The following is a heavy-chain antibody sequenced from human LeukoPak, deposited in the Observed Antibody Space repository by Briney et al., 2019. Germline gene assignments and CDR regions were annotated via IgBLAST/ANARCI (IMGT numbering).Heavy chain of an antibody. CDR1: GFTFSDYY. CDR2: ISSSGSTI. J-gene: IGHJ5*02. Sequence: PGGSLRLSCAASGFTFSDYYVSWIRQAPGKGLEWVSYISSSGSTIYYADSVKGRFTISRDDAKNSLYLQMNSLRAEDTAVYYCARGHGSHSSSSGGMMENNWFDPWGQGTLVTVSS. D-gene: IGHD6-6*01. CDR3: ARGHGSHSSSSGGMMENNWFDP. V-gene: IGHV3-11*01.